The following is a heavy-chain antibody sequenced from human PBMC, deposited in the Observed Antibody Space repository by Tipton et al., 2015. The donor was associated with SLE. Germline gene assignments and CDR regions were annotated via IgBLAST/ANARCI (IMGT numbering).Heavy chain of an antibody. CDR2: ICYSGST. J-gene: IGHJ4*02. CDR3: ARGLRITIFGVVNRFDY. CDR1: GGSISSSSYY. V-gene: IGHV4-39*07. D-gene: IGHD3-3*01. Sequence: LRLSCTVSGGSISSSSYYWGWIRQPPGKGLVRIGRICYSGSTYYNRSLKSRFTISVDTSKNQFSRKLSSVTAADTAVYYCARGLRITIFGVVNRFDYWGQGTLVTVSS.